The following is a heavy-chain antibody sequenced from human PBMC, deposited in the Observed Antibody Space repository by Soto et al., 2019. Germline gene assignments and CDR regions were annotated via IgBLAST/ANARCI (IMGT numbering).Heavy chain of an antibody. CDR3: ARGGGVGVAGSAAFDM. D-gene: IGHD3-3*01. V-gene: IGHV1-2*02. CDR1: GYPVTAYY. Sequence: QLHLVQSGAVVKKPGASVTVSCSASGYPVTAYYMHWVRQAPGRGLEWMGGINPATGAAKYTQTFQGRVTMTRDPPTSTVFMELSGLTSGDTAVFYWARGGGVGVAGSAAFDMWGQGTLVTVSS. J-gene: IGHJ3*02. CDR2: INPATGAA.